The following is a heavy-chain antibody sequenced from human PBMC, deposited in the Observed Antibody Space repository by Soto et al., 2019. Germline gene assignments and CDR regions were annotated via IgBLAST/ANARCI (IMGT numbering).Heavy chain of an antibody. CDR3: AKDRGLLATMIRRYYYGMDV. V-gene: IGHV3-30*18. Sequence: GGSLRLSCAASGFTFSSYGMHWVRQAPGKGLEWVAVISYDGSNKYYADSVKGRFTISRDNSKNTLYLQMNSLRAEDTAVYYCAKDRGLLATMIRRYYYGMDVWGQGTTVTVSS. J-gene: IGHJ6*02. CDR1: GFTFSSYG. CDR2: ISYDGSNK. D-gene: IGHD3-22*01.